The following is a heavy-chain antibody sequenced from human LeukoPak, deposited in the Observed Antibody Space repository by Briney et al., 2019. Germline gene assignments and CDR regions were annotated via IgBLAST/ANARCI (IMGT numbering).Heavy chain of an antibody. CDR1: GFTFSSYG. V-gene: IGHV3-30*02. D-gene: IGHD4-11*01. Sequence: GGPLRLSCAASGFTFSSYGMHGVRQAPGKGLEWVAFIRYDGSNKYYADSVKGRFTISRDNSKNTLYLQMNSLRAEDTAVYYCAKESYSNYLFDYWGQGTLVTVSS. CDR3: AKESYSNYLFDY. J-gene: IGHJ4*02. CDR2: IRYDGSNK.